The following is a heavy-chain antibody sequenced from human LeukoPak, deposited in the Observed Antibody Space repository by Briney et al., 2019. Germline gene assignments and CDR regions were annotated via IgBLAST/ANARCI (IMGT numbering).Heavy chain of an antibody. CDR3: AKDLGPVVVVGAAWFDP. CDR1: GFTFSSYG. V-gene: IGHV3-23*01. CDR2: INASGGT. Sequence: GGSLRLSCVGSGFTFSSYGMKWVRQAPGKGLEWVASINASGGTYYADSVKGRFTISKASSKKTVYLQMNSLRAEDTAVYYCAKDLGPVVVVGAAWFDPRGQGTLVIVSS. J-gene: IGHJ5*02. D-gene: IGHD2-15*01.